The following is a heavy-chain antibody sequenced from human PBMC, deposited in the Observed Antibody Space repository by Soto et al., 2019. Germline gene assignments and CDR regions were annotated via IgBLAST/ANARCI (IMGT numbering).Heavy chain of an antibody. CDR1: GFTLSMSA. Sequence: EVQLMESGGGLVQPGGSLRLSCASSGFTLSMSAVNWVRQAPGKGLAWVSSLSDSGDRTYYADSVKGRFTISRDRSKNTVSLQMDSLRAEDTAVYYCAKDRGIIVKAGDAFDVWGQGTKVTVSS. CDR3: AKDRGIIVKAGDAFDV. D-gene: IGHD3-16*02. J-gene: IGHJ3*01. CDR2: LSDSGDRT. V-gene: IGHV3-23*01.